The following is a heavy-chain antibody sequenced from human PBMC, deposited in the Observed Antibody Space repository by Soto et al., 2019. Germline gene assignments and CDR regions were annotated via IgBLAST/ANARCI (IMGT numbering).Heavy chain of an antibody. Sequence: PSETLSLTCTVSGGSISSGGYYWSWIRQHPGKGLERIGYIYYSGSTYYNPSLKSRVTISVDTSKNQFSLKLSSVTAADTAVYYCARDMLYSSSWYVNGMDVWGQGTTVTVSS. D-gene: IGHD6-13*01. CDR3: ARDMLYSSSWYVNGMDV. J-gene: IGHJ6*02. V-gene: IGHV4-31*03. CDR1: GGSISSGGYY. CDR2: IYYSGST.